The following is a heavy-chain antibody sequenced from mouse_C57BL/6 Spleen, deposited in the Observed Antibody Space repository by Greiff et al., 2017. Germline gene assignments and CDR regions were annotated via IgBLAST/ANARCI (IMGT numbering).Heavy chain of an antibody. CDR3: ARWPLYYGKSGNYFAMDY. D-gene: IGHD2-1*01. CDR2: IYPRSGNT. V-gene: IGHV1-81*01. Sequence: QVQLQQSGAELARPGASVKLSCKASGYTFTSYGISWVKQRTGQGLEWIGEIYPRSGNTYYNEKFKGKATLTADKSSSTAYMELRSLTSEDSAVYFCARWPLYYGKSGNYFAMDYWGQGTSVTVSS. J-gene: IGHJ4*01. CDR1: GYTFTSYG.